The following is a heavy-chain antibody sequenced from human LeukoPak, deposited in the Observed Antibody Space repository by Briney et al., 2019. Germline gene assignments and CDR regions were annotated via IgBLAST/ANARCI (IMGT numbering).Heavy chain of an antibody. Sequence: TGGSLRLSCAASGFTFSSYWMHWVRQAPGKGLVWVSRINSDGSSTSYADSVKGRFTISRDNAKNTLYLQMNSLRAEDTAVYYCARGGLVSYYVYWGQGTLVTVSS. CDR1: GFTFSSYW. CDR3: ARGGLVSYYVY. CDR2: INSDGSST. D-gene: IGHD3-10*01. J-gene: IGHJ4*02. V-gene: IGHV3-74*01.